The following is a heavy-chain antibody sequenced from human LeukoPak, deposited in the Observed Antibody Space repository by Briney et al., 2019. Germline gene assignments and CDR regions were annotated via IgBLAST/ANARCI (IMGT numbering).Heavy chain of an antibody. CDR1: GGSISSYY. D-gene: IGHD1-26*01. J-gene: IGHJ4*02. Sequence: SETLSLTCTVSGGSISSYYWSWIRQPAGKGLEWIGRMYTSGSTNYNPPLKSRVTMSVDTSKNEFSLKLSSVTAADTAVYYCARGGVGATFCDYWGQGTLVTVSS. CDR2: MYTSGST. CDR3: ARGGVGATFCDY. V-gene: IGHV4-4*07.